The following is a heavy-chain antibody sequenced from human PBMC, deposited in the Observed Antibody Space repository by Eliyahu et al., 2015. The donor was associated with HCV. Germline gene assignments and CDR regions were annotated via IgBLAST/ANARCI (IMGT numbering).Heavy chain of an antibody. D-gene: IGHD1-14*01. Sequence: QVQLVESGGGVVQPGRSLRLSCAASGFTFSXYAMHWVRQAPGKGLEWVAVISYDGSNKYYADSVKGRFTISRDNSKNTLYLQMNSLRAEDTAVYYCARRKGVGPFDYWGQGTLVTVSS. CDR1: GFTFSXYA. V-gene: IGHV3-30-3*01. J-gene: IGHJ4*02. CDR3: ARRKGVGPFDY. CDR2: ISYDGSNK.